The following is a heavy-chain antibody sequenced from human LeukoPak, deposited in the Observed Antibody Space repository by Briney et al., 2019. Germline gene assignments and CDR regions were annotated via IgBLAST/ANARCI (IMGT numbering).Heavy chain of an antibody. CDR2: IDSDGSST. Sequence: PGGSLRLSCAASGSTFSSYWMHWVRQGPGKGLVWVSRIDSDGSSTSYADSVKGRFTISRDNAKNTLYLQMKSLRAEDTAVYYCARPYYDILTGYWVDDTFDIWGQGTMVTVSS. CDR3: ARPYYDILTGYWVDDTFDI. V-gene: IGHV3-74*01. J-gene: IGHJ3*02. CDR1: GSTFSSYW. D-gene: IGHD3-9*01.